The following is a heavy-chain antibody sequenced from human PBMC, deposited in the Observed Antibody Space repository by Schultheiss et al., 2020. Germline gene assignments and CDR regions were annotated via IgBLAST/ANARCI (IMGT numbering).Heavy chain of an antibody. D-gene: IGHD5-24*01. Sequence: SETLSLTCAVYGGSFSGYSWSWIRQPPGKGLEWIGEINHSGSANYNASLKSRVTVSLDTSKNRFSLKLSSVTAADTAVYYCARGISSRRWLQFRYFDYWGQGTLVTVSS. CDR1: GGSFSGYS. V-gene: IGHV4-34*01. CDR3: ARGISSRRWLQFRYFDY. CDR2: INHSGSA. J-gene: IGHJ4*02.